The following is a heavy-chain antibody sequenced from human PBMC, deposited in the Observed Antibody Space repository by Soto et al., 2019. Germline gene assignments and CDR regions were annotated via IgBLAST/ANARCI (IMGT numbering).Heavy chain of an antibody. CDR3: VRHATRPYYDSFTDYPVWFDP. D-gene: IGHD3-9*01. J-gene: IGHJ5*02. CDR1: GYSFISYW. V-gene: IGHV5-51*01. Sequence: EVQLVQSGAELKKPGESLKISCQGFGYSFISYWIGWVRQVPGKGLEWMGVIYPGESDTRYSPSFQGQVTLSADKSISTAYLEWSSLKASDTAIYYCVRHATRPYYDSFTDYPVWFDPWGQGTLVTVSS. CDR2: IYPGESDT.